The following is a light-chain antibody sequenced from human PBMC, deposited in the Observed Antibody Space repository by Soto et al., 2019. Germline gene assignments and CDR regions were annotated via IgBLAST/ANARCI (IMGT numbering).Light chain of an antibody. CDR3: QQYGSSPLT. Sequence: EIVLTQSPGTLSLSPGERATLSCRASQSVSSSYLAWYQQKPGQAPRLLIYGASIRATGIPDRFSGSGSGTDFTLTSSRLEPEDFAVYYCQQYGSSPLTFGGGTKVDIK. CDR1: QSVSSSY. V-gene: IGKV3-20*01. CDR2: GAS. J-gene: IGKJ4*01.